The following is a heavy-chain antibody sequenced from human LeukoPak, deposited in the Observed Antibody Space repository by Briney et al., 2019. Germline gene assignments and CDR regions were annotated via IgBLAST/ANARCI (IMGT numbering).Heavy chain of an antibody. D-gene: IGHD4-17*01. CDR2: IIPILGIA. Sequence: SVKVSCKASGGTFSSYAISWVRQAPGQGLERMGRIIPILGIANYAQKFQGRVTITADKSTSTAYMELSSLRSEDTAVYYCARTDGASVYYFDYWGQGTLVTVSS. CDR3: ARTDGASVYYFDY. CDR1: GGTFSSYA. J-gene: IGHJ4*02. V-gene: IGHV1-69*04.